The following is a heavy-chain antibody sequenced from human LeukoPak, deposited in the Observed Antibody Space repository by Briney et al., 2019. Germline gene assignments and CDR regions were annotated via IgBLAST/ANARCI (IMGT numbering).Heavy chain of an antibody. J-gene: IGHJ3*02. CDR1: GGSVRSSSYF. CDR2: IYFNAST. V-gene: IGHV4-39*07. CDR3: ARDPNYYGSGKAFDI. Sequence: SETLSLTCTVSGGSVRSSSYFWDWIRQPPGKGLEWIGSIYFNASTYYNPSVKSRVTISVDTSKNQFSLKLSSVTAADTAVYCCARDPNYYGSGKAFDIWGQGTMVTVSS. D-gene: IGHD3-10*01.